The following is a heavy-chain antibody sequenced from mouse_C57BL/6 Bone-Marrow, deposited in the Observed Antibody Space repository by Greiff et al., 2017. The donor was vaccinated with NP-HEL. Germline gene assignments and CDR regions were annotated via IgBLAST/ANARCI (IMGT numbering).Heavy chain of an antibody. D-gene: IGHD1-1*01. J-gene: IGHJ2*01. CDR1: GYTFTSYW. CDR2: IDPSDSYT. Sequence: QVQLQQPGAELVMPGASVKLSCKASGYTFTSYWMHWVKQRPGQGLEWIGEIDPSDSYTNYNQKFKGQSTLTVDTSSSTAYLQLSSLTSEDSAVYDGAREGIYYPPYDYDDWGQGTTLTVSS. CDR3: AREGIYYPPYDYDD. V-gene: IGHV1-69*01.